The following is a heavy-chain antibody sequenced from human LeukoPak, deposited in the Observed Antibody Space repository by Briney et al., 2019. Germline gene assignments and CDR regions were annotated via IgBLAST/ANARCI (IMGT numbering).Heavy chain of an antibody. CDR2: INHSGST. CDR1: GGSFSDYS. CDR3: ARHTIRRLLVGFDY. Sequence: PSETLSLTCAVYGGSFSDYSWSWIRQPPGKGLEWIGEINHSGSTNYNPSLKSRVTISVDTSKNQFSLKLSSVTAADTAVYYCARHTIRRLLVGFDYWGQGTLVTVSS. J-gene: IGHJ4*02. V-gene: IGHV4-34*01. D-gene: IGHD4-17*01.